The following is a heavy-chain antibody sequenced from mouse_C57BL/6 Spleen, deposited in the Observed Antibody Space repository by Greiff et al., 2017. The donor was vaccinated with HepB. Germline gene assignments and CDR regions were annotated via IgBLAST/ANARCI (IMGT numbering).Heavy chain of an antibody. CDR3: TRPGALRPLYYFDY. CDR2: IYPGNSDT. J-gene: IGHJ2*01. CDR1: GYTFTSYW. V-gene: IGHV1-5*01. Sequence: EVQLQQSGTVLARPGASVKMSCKTSGYTFTSYWMHWVKQRPGQGLEWIGAIYPGNSDTSYNQKFKGKAKLTAVTSASTAYMELSSLTNEDSAVYYCTRPGALRPLYYFDYWGQGTTLTVSS.